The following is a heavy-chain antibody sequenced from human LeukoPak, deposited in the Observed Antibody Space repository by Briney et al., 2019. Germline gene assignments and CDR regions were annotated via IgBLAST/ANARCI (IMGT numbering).Heavy chain of an antibody. D-gene: IGHD5-24*01. Sequence: GASVKVSCKASGGTFSSYAISWVRQAPGQGLEWMGWISGYKGNTIYAQKLQGRVTMTTDTSTSTAYMDLRSLRPDDTAVYYCARDHVPRGDGYNYYEYWGQGTLVTVPS. CDR2: ISGYKGNT. CDR1: GGTFSSYA. J-gene: IGHJ4*02. V-gene: IGHV1-18*01. CDR3: ARDHVPRGDGYNYYEY.